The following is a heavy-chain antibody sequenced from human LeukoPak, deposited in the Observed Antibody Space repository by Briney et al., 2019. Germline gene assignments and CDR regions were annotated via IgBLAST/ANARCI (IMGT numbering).Heavy chain of an antibody. CDR1: GGSISSYY. CDR2: IYCSGST. CDR3: ARDGYNPYYYYMDV. V-gene: IGHV4-59*01. D-gene: IGHD5-24*01. Sequence: SETLSLTCTVSGGSISSYYWSWIRQPPGKGLKWIGYIYCSGSTNYNPSLKSRVTISVDTSKNQFSLKLSSVTAADTAVYYCARDGYNPYYYYMDVWGKGTTVTVSS. J-gene: IGHJ6*03.